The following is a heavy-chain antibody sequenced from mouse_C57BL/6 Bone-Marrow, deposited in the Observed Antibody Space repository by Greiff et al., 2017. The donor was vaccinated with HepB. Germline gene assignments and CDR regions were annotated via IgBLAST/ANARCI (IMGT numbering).Heavy chain of an antibody. CDR2: IYPGSGST. CDR3: ARYYGSSFFAY. J-gene: IGHJ3*01. V-gene: IGHV1-55*01. D-gene: IGHD1-1*01. Sequence: QVHVKQPGAELVKPGASVKMSCKASGYTFTSYWITWVKQRPGQGLEWIGDIYPGSGSTNYNEKFKSKATLTVDTSSSTAYMQLSSLTSEDSAVYYCARYYGSSFFAYWGQGTLVTVSA. CDR1: GYTFTSYW.